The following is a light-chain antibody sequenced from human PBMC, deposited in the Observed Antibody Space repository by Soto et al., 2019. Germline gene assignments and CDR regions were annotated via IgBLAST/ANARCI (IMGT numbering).Light chain of an antibody. Sequence: QSVLTQPPSASGTPGQRVTISCSGSSSNIGSNTVYWYQQLPGTAPKLLIYTNNQRPSGVPDRFSGSKSGTSASLAISGLQSEDEADYYCAAWDDSLNGWVFGGGTKVTV. CDR2: TNN. J-gene: IGLJ3*02. CDR1: SSNIGSNT. CDR3: AAWDDSLNGWV. V-gene: IGLV1-44*01.